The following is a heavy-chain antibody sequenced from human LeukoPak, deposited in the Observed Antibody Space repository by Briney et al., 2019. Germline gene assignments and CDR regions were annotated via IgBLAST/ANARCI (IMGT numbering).Heavy chain of an antibody. D-gene: IGHD2/OR15-2a*01. CDR2: IKQDGSEI. J-gene: IGHJ4*02. CDR1: GFAFSNSW. V-gene: IGHV3-7*01. Sequence: GGSLRLSCAASGFAFSNSWMSWVRQAPGKGLEWVANIKQDGSEIYYVDSVKGRFTISRDNAKNSLYLQMNNLRAEDTAVYYCVSFYETDWGRGTLVTVSS. CDR3: VSFYETD.